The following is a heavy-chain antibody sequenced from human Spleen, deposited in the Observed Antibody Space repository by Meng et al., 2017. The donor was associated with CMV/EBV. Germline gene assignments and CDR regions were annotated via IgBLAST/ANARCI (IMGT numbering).Heavy chain of an antibody. D-gene: IGHD2-2*01. Sequence: QLQESGPGLVKPSETLSLTCTVSGGSISSSSYYWGWIRQPPGKGLEWIGSIYYSGSTYYNPSLKSRVTISVDTSKNQFSLKLSSVTAADTAVYYCARDSDVVPLFDPWGQGTLVTVSS. V-gene: IGHV4-39*07. CDR1: GGSISSSSYY. J-gene: IGHJ5*02. CDR2: IYYSGST. CDR3: ARDSDVVPLFDP.